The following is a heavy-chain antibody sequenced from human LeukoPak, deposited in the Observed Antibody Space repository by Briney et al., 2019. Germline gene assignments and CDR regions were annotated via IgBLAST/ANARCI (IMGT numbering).Heavy chain of an antibody. CDR1: GFTFSDYY. D-gene: IGHD6-19*01. V-gene: IGHV3-11*01. CDR2: ISSRGSTI. CDR3: ASMVAGQYFDY. J-gene: IGHJ4*02. Sequence: GGSLRLSCAASGFTFSDYYMSWIRQAPGKGLEWVSYISSRGSTIYYADSVKGRFTISRDNSKNTLYLQMNSLRAEDTAVYYCASMVAGQYFDYWGQGTLVTVSS.